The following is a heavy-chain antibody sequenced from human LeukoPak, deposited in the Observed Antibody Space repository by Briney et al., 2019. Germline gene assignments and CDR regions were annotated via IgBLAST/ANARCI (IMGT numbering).Heavy chain of an antibody. D-gene: IGHD3-9*01. CDR2: ISAYNGNT. CDR1: GYTFTSYG. J-gene: IGHJ4*02. V-gene: IGHV1-18*01. CDR3: ARAATHPYYDILTGYYGDFDY. Sequence: ASVKVSCKASGYTFTSYGISWVRQAPGQGLEWMGWISAYNGNTNYAQKLQGRVTMTTDTSTSTAYMELRSLRSDDTAVYYCARAATHPYYDILTGYYGDFDYWGQGTLVTVSS.